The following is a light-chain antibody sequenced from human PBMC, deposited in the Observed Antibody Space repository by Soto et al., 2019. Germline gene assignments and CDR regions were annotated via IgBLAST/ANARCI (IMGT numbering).Light chain of an antibody. J-gene: IGKJ5*01. CDR1: QSLLHLNGNNY. CDR3: MQALQNPVT. Sequence: DIVMTQSPLSLPVTPGEPASISCRSRQSLLHLNGNNYLDWYLQKPGQSPQLLIYLGSNRASGVPDRFSGSGSGTDFTLTISRVEAEDVGIYYCMQALQNPVTFGQGTRLEIK. CDR2: LGS. V-gene: IGKV2-28*01.